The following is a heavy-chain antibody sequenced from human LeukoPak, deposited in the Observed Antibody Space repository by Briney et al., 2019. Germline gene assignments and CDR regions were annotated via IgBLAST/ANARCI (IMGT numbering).Heavy chain of an antibody. CDR3: ARLDLSGSTGY. V-gene: IGHV4-39*01. CDR2: IYYSGST. J-gene: IGHJ4*02. Sequence: SETLSLTCTVSGGSISSSSYYWGWIRQPPGKGLEWIGSIYYSGSTYYNPSLKSRVTISVDTSKNQFSLKLSSVTAADTAVYYCARLDLSGSTGYWGQGTLVTVSS. CDR1: GGSISSSSYY. D-gene: IGHD1-26*01.